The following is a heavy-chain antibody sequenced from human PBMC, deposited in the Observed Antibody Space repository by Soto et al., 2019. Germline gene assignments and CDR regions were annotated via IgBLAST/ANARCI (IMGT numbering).Heavy chain of an antibody. J-gene: IGHJ4*02. CDR1: GGSISSSSYY. CDR2: IYYSGST. D-gene: IGHD3-3*01. CDR3: ARLRTIFGVVRFDY. V-gene: IGHV4-39*01. Sequence: SETLSLTCTVSGGSISSSSYYWGWIRQPPGKGLEWIGSIYYSGSTYYNPSLKSRVTISVDTSKNQFSLKLSSVTAADTVVYYCARLRTIFGVVRFDYWRQGTLVTVSS.